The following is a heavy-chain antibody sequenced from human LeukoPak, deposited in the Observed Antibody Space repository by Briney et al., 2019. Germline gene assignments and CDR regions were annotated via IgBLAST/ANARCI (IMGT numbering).Heavy chain of an antibody. D-gene: IGHD1-26*01. J-gene: IGHJ4*02. V-gene: IGHV3-30*18. CDR1: GFTFSSYS. Sequence: PGGSLRLSCAASGFTFSSYSMNWVRQAPGKGLEWVTSVSHDGGSKYSADSVKGRFTISRDNSKNTLSLQMNSLRAEDTAVYYCAKSEELLLGHIDYWGQGTLVTVSS. CDR3: AKSEELLLGHIDY. CDR2: VSHDGGSK.